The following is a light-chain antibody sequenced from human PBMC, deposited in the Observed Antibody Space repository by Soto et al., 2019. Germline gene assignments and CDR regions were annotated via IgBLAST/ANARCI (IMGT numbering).Light chain of an antibody. CDR2: EVT. Sequence: QSALTQLRSASGSPGQSVTISCTGTSSDVGGYNYVSWFQQHPGKAPKVMIYEVTKRPSGVPDRFSGSKSGNTASLTVSGLQAEDEADYYCTSYAGSKNFYVFGTGTKVTVL. CDR1: SSDVGGYNY. J-gene: IGLJ1*01. CDR3: TSYAGSKNFYV. V-gene: IGLV2-8*01.